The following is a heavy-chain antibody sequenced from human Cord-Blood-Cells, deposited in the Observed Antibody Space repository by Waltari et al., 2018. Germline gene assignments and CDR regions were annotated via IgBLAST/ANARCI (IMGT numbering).Heavy chain of an antibody. D-gene: IGHD5-12*01. CDR2: INPKSGRT. J-gene: IGHJ2*01. Sequence: QVQLVQSGAEVKKAADSVKVACKASGYTFTGYYMHWVRQAPGQGLEWIGSINPKSGRTDYPQQFQGRLITTTATSLSTAYMELSTLRSDDTAVYYCACDSGMTFDLWGRGTRVTVSS. CDR1: GYTFTGYY. CDR3: ACDSGMTFDL. V-gene: IGHV1-2*02.